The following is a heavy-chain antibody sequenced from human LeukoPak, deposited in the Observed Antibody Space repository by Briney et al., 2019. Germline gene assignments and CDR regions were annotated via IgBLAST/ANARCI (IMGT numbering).Heavy chain of an antibody. J-gene: IGHJ4*02. Sequence: TLSLTCTVSGGSISSGSISGYYWSWVRQPAGKGLEWIGRIYTSGTTNYNPSLKSRVTMSVDTSKNQFSLKLNSVTAADTAVYYCARGAPSDYWGQGTLVTVSS. CDR3: ARGAPSDY. V-gene: IGHV4-61*02. CDR1: GGSISSGSISGYY. CDR2: IYTSGTT.